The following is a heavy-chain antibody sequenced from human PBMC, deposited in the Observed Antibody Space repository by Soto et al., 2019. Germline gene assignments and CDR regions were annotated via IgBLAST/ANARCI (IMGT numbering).Heavy chain of an antibody. V-gene: IGHV3-33*01. CDR2: IWYDGSNK. J-gene: IGHJ6*02. CDR3: ARDKEPAAYFYYGMDV. D-gene: IGHD2-2*01. CDR1: GFTFSSYG. Sequence: QVQLVESGGGVVQPGRSLRLSCAASGFTFSSYGMHWVRQAPGKGLEWVAVIWYDGSNKYYADSVKGRFTISRDNSKNTLYLQMNSLRAEDTAVYYCARDKEPAAYFYYGMDVWGQGTTVTVSS.